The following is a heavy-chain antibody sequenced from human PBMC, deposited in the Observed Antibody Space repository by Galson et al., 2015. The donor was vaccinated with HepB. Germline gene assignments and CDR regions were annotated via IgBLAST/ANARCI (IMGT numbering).Heavy chain of an antibody. V-gene: IGHV3-9*01. CDR3: AKGYCSGGSCYSSWYAFDI. D-gene: IGHD2-15*01. J-gene: IGHJ3*02. Sequence: SLRLSCAASGFTFDDYAMHWVRQAPGKGLEWVSGISWNSGSIGYADSVKGRFTISRDNAKNSLYLQMTSLRAEDTALYYCAKGYCSGGSCYSSWYAFDIWGQGTMVTVSS. CDR2: ISWNSGSI. CDR1: GFTFDDYA.